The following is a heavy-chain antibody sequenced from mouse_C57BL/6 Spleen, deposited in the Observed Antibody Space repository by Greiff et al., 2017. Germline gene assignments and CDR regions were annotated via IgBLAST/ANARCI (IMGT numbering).Heavy chain of an antibody. CDR3: AREGDDGRGDYFDY. Sequence: VQLQQSGAELVRPGTSVKMSCKASGYTFTNYWIGWAKQRPGHGLEWIGDIYPGGGYTNYNEKVKGKATLTADKSSSPAYMQFSSLTSEDSAIYYCAREGDDGRGDYFDYWGQGTTLTVSS. CDR2: IYPGGGYT. D-gene: IGHD2-3*01. CDR1: GYTFTNYW. J-gene: IGHJ2*01. V-gene: IGHV1-63*01.